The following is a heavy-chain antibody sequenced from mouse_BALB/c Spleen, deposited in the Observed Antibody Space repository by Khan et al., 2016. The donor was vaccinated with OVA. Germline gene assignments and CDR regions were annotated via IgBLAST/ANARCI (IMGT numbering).Heavy chain of an antibody. CDR2: ISYSGST. V-gene: IGHV3-2*02. J-gene: IGHJ2*01. Sequence: EVKLQESGPGLVKPSQSLSLTCTVTGYSITSGYGWNWIRQFQGNKLEWMGYISYSGSTNYNPSLKSRISITRDTSKNQFFLQLNSVSTEYTSTYSCARTARIKYWGQGTTLTVSS. D-gene: IGHD1-2*01. CDR3: ARTARIKY. CDR1: GYSITSGYG.